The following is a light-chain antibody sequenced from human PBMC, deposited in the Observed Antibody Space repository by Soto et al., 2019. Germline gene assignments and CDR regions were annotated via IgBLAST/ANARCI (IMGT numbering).Light chain of an antibody. J-gene: IGKJ1*01. CDR2: DAS. V-gene: IGKV1-5*01. CDR1: QSISSW. Sequence: IKMYQSPSTLSASLGDRVTITCWASQSISSWLAWYQQKPGKAPKLLIYDASSLESGVPSRFSGSGSGTEFTLTISSLQPDDFATYYCQQYNSYPWTFGQVAMVDIK. CDR3: QQYNSYPWT.